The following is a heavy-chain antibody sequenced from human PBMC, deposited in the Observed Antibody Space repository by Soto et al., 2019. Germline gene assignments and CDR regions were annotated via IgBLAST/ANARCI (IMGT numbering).Heavy chain of an antibody. J-gene: IGHJ6*02. D-gene: IGHD3-10*01. V-gene: IGHV1-18*01. Sequence: ASVKVSCKASGYTFTSYGISWVRQAPGQGLEWMGWISAYNDNTNYAQKPQGRVTMTTNTSTSTAYMELRSLRSDDTAVYYGARDSMVRDNYYYYGMDVWGQGTTVTVSS. CDR3: ARDSMVRDNYYYYGMDV. CDR2: ISAYNDNT. CDR1: GYTFTSYG.